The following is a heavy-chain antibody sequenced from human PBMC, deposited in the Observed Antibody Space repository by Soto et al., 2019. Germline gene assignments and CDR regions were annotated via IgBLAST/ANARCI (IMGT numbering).Heavy chain of an antibody. J-gene: IGHJ4*02. V-gene: IGHV3-30*18. CDR2: ISYDGSNK. D-gene: IGHD4-17*01. CDR3: AKVIAPLSLDYALFH. CDR1: GFTFSSYG. Sequence: GGSLRLSCAASGFTFSSYGMHWVRQAPGKGLEWVAVISYDGSNKYYADSVKGRFTISRDNSKNTLYLQMNSLRAEDTAVYYCAKVIAPLSLDYALFHWGQGTLVTVSS.